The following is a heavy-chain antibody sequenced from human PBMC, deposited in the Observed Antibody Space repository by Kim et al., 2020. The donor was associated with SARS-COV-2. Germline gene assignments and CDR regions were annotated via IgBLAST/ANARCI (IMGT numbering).Heavy chain of an antibody. J-gene: IGHJ4*02. CDR3: ARVPIVGPTGDFDY. D-gene: IGHD1-26*01. Sequence: SVKVSCKASGYTFTSYSMHWVRQAPGQGLEWMGRINPNNGATIYAQKFQGRVTMTRDTSISTAYMELSSLRSDDTAFYYCARVPIVGPTGDFDYWGQGTLVTVSS. CDR1: GYTFTSYS. CDR2: INPNNGAT. V-gene: IGHV1-2*06.